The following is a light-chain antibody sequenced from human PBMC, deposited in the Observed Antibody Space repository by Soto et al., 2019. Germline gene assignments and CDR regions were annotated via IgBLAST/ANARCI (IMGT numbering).Light chain of an antibody. V-gene: IGKV1-9*01. J-gene: IGKJ1*01. Sequence: DIQLTQSPSFLSASVGDRVTISCRASQGMSTYVAWYQQKPGKAPKLLIYAASTLQSGVPSRFSGSGSGTDFTLTISCLQSEDVATYYCQQYYSYPRTLGQGTKVDIK. CDR3: QQYYSYPRT. CDR1: QGMSTY. CDR2: AAS.